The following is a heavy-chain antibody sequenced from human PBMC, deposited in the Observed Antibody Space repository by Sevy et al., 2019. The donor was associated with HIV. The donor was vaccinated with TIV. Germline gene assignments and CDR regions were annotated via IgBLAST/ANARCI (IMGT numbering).Heavy chain of an antibody. CDR1: GFTFSSYW. D-gene: IGHD5-12*01. CDR3: ARARLPFTITTLDY. Sequence: GGSLRLSCAASGFTFSSYWMSWVRQAPGKGLEWVANIKQDGSEKYYVDSVKGRFTISRDNAKNSLYLQMNSLRAEDTAVYYCARARLPFTITTLDYWGQGTLVTVPS. J-gene: IGHJ4*02. V-gene: IGHV3-7*01. CDR2: IKQDGSEK.